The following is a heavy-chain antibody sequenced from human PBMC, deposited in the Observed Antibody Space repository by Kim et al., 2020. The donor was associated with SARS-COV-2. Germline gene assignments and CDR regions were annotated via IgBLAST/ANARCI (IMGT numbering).Heavy chain of an antibody. CDR1: GFTFSSYG. J-gene: IGHJ4*02. V-gene: IGHV3-30*18. Sequence: GGSLRLSCAASGFTFSSYGMHWVRQAPGKGLEWVAVISYDGSNKYYADSVKGRFTISRDNSKNTLYLQMNSLRAEDTAVYYCAKAGYSSLLLDYWGQGT. CDR2: ISYDGSNK. CDR3: AKAGYSSLLLDY. D-gene: IGHD6-13*01.